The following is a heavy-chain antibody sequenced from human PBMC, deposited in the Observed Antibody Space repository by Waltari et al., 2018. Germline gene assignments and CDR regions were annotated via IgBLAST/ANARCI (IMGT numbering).Heavy chain of an antibody. Sequence: QVQLQESGPGLVKPSETLSLTCTVSGASIAIYYWTWTRQPAGKGLEWIGRFYTSGNTNYNPSLKSRVTMSVDASKTHFSLTLNSVTAADTAVYYCATGSYSSYYLDVWGKGTTVTVSS. J-gene: IGHJ6*03. CDR3: ATGSYSSYYLDV. CDR1: GASIAIYY. V-gene: IGHV4-4*07. D-gene: IGHD2-15*01. CDR2: FYTSGNT.